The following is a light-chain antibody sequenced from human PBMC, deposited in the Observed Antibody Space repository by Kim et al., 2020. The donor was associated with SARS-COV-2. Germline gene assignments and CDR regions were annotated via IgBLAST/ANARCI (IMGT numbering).Light chain of an antibody. CDR2: SNT. CDR3: QSYDSILIGWV. CDR1: SSNSGTGYD. J-gene: IGLJ3*02. Sequence: QSVLTQPPSVSGAPGQRVTISCTGSSSNSGTGYDVHWYKQLPGTAPKLLIYSNTNSPSGVPDRFSGSKSGTSASLAITGLQAEYEDYYYYQSYDSILIGWVFGVGPQLTVL. V-gene: IGLV1-40*01.